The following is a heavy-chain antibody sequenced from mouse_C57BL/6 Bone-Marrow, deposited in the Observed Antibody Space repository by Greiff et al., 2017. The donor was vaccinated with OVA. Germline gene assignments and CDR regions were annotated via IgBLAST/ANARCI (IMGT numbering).Heavy chain of an antibody. CDR3: ARGNWDVGAWFAY. J-gene: IGHJ3*01. CDR2: ISDGGSYT. D-gene: IGHD4-1*01. V-gene: IGHV5-4*01. CDR1: GFTFSSYA. Sequence: EVQLVESGGGLVKPGGSLKLSCAASGFTFSSYAMSWVRQTPEKRLEWVATISDGGSYTYYPDNVKGRFTISRDNAKNNLYLQMSHLKSEDTAMYYCARGNWDVGAWFAYWGQGTLVTVSA.